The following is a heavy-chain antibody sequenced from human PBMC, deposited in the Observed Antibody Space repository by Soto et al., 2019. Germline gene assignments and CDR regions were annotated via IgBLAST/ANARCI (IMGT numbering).Heavy chain of an antibody. V-gene: IGHV5-51*01. CDR2: IYPGDSDT. Sequence: GESLKISCKGSGYSFTTYWIAWVRQMPGKGLEWMGIIYPGDSDTRYSPSFQGQVTISADKSISTAYLQWSSLKASDTAMYYCARQITMVRFDPRGQGTLVTVSS. CDR1: GYSFTTYW. D-gene: IGHD3-10*01. J-gene: IGHJ5*02. CDR3: ARQITMVRFDP.